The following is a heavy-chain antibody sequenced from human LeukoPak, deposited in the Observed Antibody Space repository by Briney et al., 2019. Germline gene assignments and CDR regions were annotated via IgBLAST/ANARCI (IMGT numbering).Heavy chain of an antibody. D-gene: IGHD3-22*01. V-gene: IGHV7-4-1*02. CDR2: INTNTGNP. Sequence: GASVKVSCKASGYSFNSQGMNWVRQAPGQGLEWMGWINTNTGNPTYAQGFTGRFVFSLDTSVSTAYLQISSLKAEDTAVYYCARAPRATMIARVWDMDVWGKGTTVTVSS. CDR3: ARAPRATMIARVWDMDV. CDR1: GYSFNSQG. J-gene: IGHJ6*03.